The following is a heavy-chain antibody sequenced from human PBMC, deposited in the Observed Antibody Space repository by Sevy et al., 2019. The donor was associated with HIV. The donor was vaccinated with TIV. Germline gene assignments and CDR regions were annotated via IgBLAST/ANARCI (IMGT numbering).Heavy chain of an antibody. V-gene: IGHV3-7*01. CDR1: GFTFSSYW. D-gene: IGHD3-22*01. CDR2: IKQDGSEK. Sequence: GGSLRLSCAASGFTFSSYWMSWVRQAPGKGLEWVANIKQDGSEKYYVDSVKGRFTISRDNAKNSLYLQMNSLRAEDTAVYYCARDESYYYDSSGYYYASYYYGMDVWGQGTTVTVS. CDR3: ARDESYYYDSSGYYYASYYYGMDV. J-gene: IGHJ6*02.